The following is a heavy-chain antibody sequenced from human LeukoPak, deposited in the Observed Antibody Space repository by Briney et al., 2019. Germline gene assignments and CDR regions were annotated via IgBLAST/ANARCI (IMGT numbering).Heavy chain of an antibody. CDR2: INQDGTEK. V-gene: IGHV3-7*01. Sequence: PGESLRLSCAASGFTFTTYWMAWVRQFPGKGLEWVANINQDGTEKYSVDSVKGRFTISRDNAKNSLYLQMNSLRAEDTAVYYCARGQDTVVTSRDAFDIWGQGTMVTVSS. CDR1: GFTFTTYW. CDR3: ARGQDTVVTSRDAFDI. D-gene: IGHD4-23*01. J-gene: IGHJ3*02.